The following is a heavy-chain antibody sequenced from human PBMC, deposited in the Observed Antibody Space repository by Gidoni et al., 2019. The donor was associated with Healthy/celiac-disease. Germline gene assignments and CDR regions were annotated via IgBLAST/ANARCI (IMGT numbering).Heavy chain of an antibody. V-gene: IGHV4-59*01. D-gene: IGHD3-16*01. Sequence: QVQLQESGPGLVKPSETLSLTRTVSGGSISSYYWSWIRQPPGKGLEWIGYIYYSGGTNYNPSLKSRVTISVDTSKNQFSLNLSSVTAADTAVYYCARGGAKPGAKGGWFDPWGQGTLVTVSS. CDR1: GGSISSYY. CDR3: ARGGAKPGAKGGWFDP. J-gene: IGHJ5*02. CDR2: IYYSGGT.